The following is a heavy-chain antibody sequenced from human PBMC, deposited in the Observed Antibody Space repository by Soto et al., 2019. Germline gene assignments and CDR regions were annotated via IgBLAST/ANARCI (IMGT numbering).Heavy chain of an antibody. CDR1: GGFVNSDTHS. V-gene: IGHV4-61*01. J-gene: IGHJ6*02. CDR3: ARFVRSCSATTCSTRADV. Sequence: SETLSLTCTVSGGFVNSDTHSWSWIRQTPGKRLEWIGFIYSGGSTKNPSLRSRVTMSVDTSKNQFSLKLRSVIVADTAVYHCARFVRSCSATTCSTRADVWGQGITVTAP. D-gene: IGHD2-2*01. CDR2: IYSGGST.